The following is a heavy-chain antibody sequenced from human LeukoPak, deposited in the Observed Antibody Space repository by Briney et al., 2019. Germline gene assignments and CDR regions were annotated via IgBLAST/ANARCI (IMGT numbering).Heavy chain of an antibody. V-gene: IGHV3-43*02. CDR3: AKDGGHNGYYDFWSGSLRGWFDP. D-gene: IGHD3-3*01. CDR1: GFTIDDYA. CDR2: ISGDGGST. J-gene: IGHJ5*02. Sequence: GGSLRLSCAASGFTIDDYAMHWVRQAPAEGLEWVSVISGDGGSTYYADSVKGRFTISRDNSKNSLYLQMNSLRTEDTALYYCAKDGGHNGYYDFWSGSLRGWFDPWGQGTLVTVSS.